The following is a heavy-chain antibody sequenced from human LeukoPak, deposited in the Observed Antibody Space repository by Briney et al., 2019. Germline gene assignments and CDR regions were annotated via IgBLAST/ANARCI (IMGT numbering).Heavy chain of an antibody. CDR2: ISGSGGSS. CDR3: AKTRHNPMTWEYYFDY. D-gene: IGHD1-14*01. CDR1: GFTFSSYA. J-gene: IGHJ4*02. Sequence: AGGSLRLSCAASGFTFSSYAMSWVRQAPGKGLEWVSVISGSGGSSYYADSVKGRFTISRDNSKNTLYLQMNSLRAEDTAVYYCAKTRHNPMTWEYYFDYWGQGTLVTVSS. V-gene: IGHV3-23*01.